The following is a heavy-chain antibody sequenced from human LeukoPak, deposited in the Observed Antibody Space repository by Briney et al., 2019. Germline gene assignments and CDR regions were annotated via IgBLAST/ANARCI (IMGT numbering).Heavy chain of an antibody. Sequence: SETLSLTCTVSGGSISSYYWSWIRQPPGKGLEWIGYIYYRGSTNYNPSLKSRVTLSVDTSKNQFSLKLSSVTAADTAVYYCARSVGGDSSGYPPSYWGQGTLVTVSS. J-gene: IGHJ4*02. D-gene: IGHD3-22*01. V-gene: IGHV4-59*01. CDR2: IYYRGST. CDR3: ARSVGGDSSGYPPSY. CDR1: GGSISSYY.